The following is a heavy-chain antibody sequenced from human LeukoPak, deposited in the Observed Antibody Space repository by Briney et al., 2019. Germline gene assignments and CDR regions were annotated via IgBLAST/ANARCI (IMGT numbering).Heavy chain of an antibody. CDR3: ARDAGPAFGGAFDL. V-gene: IGHV1-2*02. D-gene: IGHD3-3*01. CDR1: GYTFTDYH. J-gene: IGHJ4*02. CDR2: INPKKGDT. Sequence: ASVKVSCMASGYTFTDYHIHWVRQAPGQGLEWLGWINPKKGDTGYSERIEGRVTMTRDTSISTVYIELRSLTSDDAAVYYCARDAGPAFGGAFDLWGLGTLVTVSS.